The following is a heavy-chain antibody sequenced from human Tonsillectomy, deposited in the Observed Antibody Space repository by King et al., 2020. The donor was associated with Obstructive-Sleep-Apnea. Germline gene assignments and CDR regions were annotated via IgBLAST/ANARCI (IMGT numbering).Heavy chain of an antibody. D-gene: IGHD2-21*02. CDR3: ARVGGDPQSDY. J-gene: IGHJ4*02. CDR2: ISYDGSNK. V-gene: IGHV3-30*04. Sequence: VQLVESGGGVVQPGRSLRLSCAASGFTFSSYAMHWVRQVPGKGLEWVAVISYDGSNKYYADSVKGRFTISRDNSKNTLYLQMNSLRVEDTAVYYCARVGGDPQSDYWGQGTLVTVSS. CDR1: GFTFSSYA.